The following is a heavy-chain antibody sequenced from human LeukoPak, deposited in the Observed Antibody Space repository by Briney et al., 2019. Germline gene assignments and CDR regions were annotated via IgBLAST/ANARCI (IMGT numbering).Heavy chain of an antibody. CDR2: IIPIFGTA. J-gene: IGHJ4*02. V-gene: IGHV1-69*06. CDR3: ARVGYYDILTGYYEYYFDY. Sequence: ASVKVSCKASGYTFTGYYMHWVRQAPGQGLEWMGGIIPIFGTANYAQKFQGRVTITADKSTRTAYMELSSLRSEDTAVYYCARVGYYDILTGYYEYYFDYWGQGTLVTVSS. CDR1: GYTFTGYY. D-gene: IGHD3-9*01.